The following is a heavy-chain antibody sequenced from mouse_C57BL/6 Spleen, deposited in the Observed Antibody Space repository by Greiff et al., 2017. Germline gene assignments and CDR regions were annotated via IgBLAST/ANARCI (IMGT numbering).Heavy chain of an antibody. D-gene: IGHD2-10*01. CDR1: GYTFTDYY. J-gene: IGHJ3*01. CDR2: IRTKTNGYTS. Sequence: EVQGVESGAGLVQPGGSLSLSCAASGYTFTDYYMSWVRQPPGQALEWLGFIRTKTNGYTSEYSVSVKGRFTISRDNSQSILYLQMNALRAEDSATYYCAISPYYGIDGGFAYWGQGTLVTVSA. V-gene: IGHV7-3*01. CDR3: AISPYYGIDGGFAY.